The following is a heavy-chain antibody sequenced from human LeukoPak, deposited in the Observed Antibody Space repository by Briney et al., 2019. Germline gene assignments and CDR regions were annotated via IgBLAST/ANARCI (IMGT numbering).Heavy chain of an antibody. V-gene: IGHV3-48*01. CDR2: LSSSSSNI. D-gene: IGHD6-19*01. J-gene: IGHJ4*02. CDR1: GFTFGTYA. CDR3: ARDAGSGYFDY. Sequence: GGSLRLSGAASGFTFGTYAMNWVRQAPGKGLEWVSYLSSSSSNISFPDSVKVRFTNSKDNAKNSLYLQMTGLSAADTAVYYCARDAGSGYFDYWGQGTLVTVSS.